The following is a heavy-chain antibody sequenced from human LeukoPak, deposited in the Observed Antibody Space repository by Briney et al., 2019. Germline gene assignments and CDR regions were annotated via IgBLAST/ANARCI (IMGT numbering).Heavy chain of an antibody. V-gene: IGHV3-66*01. Sequence: GGSLRLSCAASGFTVSSNYMSWVRQAPGKGLEWVSVIYSGGSTYYADSVKGRFTISRDNSKNTLYLQMNSLRAEDTAAYYCARDYFYGDYVDYWGQGTLVTVSS. J-gene: IGHJ4*02. CDR2: IYSGGST. D-gene: IGHD4-17*01. CDR3: ARDYFYGDYVDY. CDR1: GFTVSSNY.